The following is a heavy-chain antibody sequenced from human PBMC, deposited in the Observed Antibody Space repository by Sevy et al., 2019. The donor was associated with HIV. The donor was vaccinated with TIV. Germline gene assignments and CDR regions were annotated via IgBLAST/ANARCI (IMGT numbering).Heavy chain of an antibody. D-gene: IGHD5-12*01. CDR3: ARALGMATFGQIRFDS. CDR1: IYSVGSDNY. J-gene: IGHJ5*01. CDR2: IYRSGTT. V-gene: IGHV4-38-2*01. Sequence: SETLSLTCAVSIYSVGSDNYWGWIRQSPGKGLEWIGIIYRSGTTYYNPSLKSRVTISVDTSKNQFSLKLSSVTASDTAVYFCARALGMATFGQIRFDSWGQGTLVTVSS.